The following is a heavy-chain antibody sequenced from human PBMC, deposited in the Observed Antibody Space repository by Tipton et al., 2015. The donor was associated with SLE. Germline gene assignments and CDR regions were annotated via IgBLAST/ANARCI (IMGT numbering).Heavy chain of an antibody. CDR2: INHSGST. CDR3: ARGIAAGDYYYYGMDV. V-gene: IGHV4-34*01. J-gene: IGHJ6*02. CDR1: GGSFSGYY. D-gene: IGHD6-6*01. Sequence: TLSLTCAVYGGSFSGYYWSWIRQPPGKGLEWIGEINHSGSTNYNPSLKSRVTISVDRSKNQFSLKLSSVTAADTAVYYCARGIAAGDYYYYGMDVWGQGTTVTVSS.